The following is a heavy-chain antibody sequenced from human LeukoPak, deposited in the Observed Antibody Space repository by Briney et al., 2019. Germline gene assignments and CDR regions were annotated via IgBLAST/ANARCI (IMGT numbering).Heavy chain of an antibody. V-gene: IGHV3-53*01. Sequence: GGSLRLSCAASGFTVSSNYMSWVRQAPGKGLEWVSVIYSGGSTYYADSVKGRFTISRDNSKNTLYLQMNSLRAEDTAVYYCARGPYSGSHYYYYMDVWGKGTTVTISS. CDR2: IYSGGST. CDR1: GFTVSSNY. CDR3: ARGPYSGSHYYYYMDV. J-gene: IGHJ6*03. D-gene: IGHD1-26*01.